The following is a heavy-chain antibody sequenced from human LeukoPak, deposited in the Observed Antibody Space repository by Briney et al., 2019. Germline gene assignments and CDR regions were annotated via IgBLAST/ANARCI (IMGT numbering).Heavy chain of an antibody. Sequence: SQTLSLTCASSGDSVSSNSAAWNWIRQSPSRGLEWLGRTYYRCKWYSDYAVSVKSRITINPDTSKNQFSLQLNSVTPQGTAVYYCARDQLFGSGYYYQSRLMDVWGKGTTVTVSS. J-gene: IGHJ6*03. D-gene: IGHD3-22*01. CDR3: ARDQLFGSGYYYQSRLMDV. CDR1: GDSVSSNSAA. CDR2: TYYRCKWYS. V-gene: IGHV6-1*01.